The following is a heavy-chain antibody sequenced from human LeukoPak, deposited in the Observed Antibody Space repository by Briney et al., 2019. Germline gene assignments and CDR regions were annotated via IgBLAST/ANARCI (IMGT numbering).Heavy chain of an antibody. Sequence: PSETLSLTCTVSGGSISSYYWSWIRQPPGKGLEWIGYIYYSGSTNYNPSLKSRVTISVDTSKNQFSLKLSSVTAADTAVYYCASLYYYGSGSYVEDVWGQGTTVTVSS. CDR2: IYYSGST. V-gene: IGHV4-59*01. J-gene: IGHJ6*02. D-gene: IGHD3-10*01. CDR1: GGSISSYY. CDR3: ASLYYYGSGSYVEDV.